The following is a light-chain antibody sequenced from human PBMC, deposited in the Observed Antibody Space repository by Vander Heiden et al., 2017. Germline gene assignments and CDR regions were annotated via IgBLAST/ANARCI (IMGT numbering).Light chain of an antibody. V-gene: IGLV2-14*01. Sequence: QSALTQPASVSGSPGQSLTISCTGTSSDVGGYNDVSWYQQYPGKAPKRMIYEVSNRPSGVANRFSGSKSGNTASLTISGLQAEDEADYYCSSYTSSSTPYVFGTGTKVTVL. CDR2: EVS. CDR1: SSDVGGYND. J-gene: IGLJ1*01. CDR3: SSYTSSSTPYV.